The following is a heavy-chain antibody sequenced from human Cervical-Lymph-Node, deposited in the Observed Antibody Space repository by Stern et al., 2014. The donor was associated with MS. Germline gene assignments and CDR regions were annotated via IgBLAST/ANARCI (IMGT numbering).Heavy chain of an antibody. J-gene: IGHJ5*01. CDR1: GDSMGNYN. D-gene: IGHD3-10*01. CDR3: ARRPFSRGVIDS. Sequence: QLQLQESGPGLVQPSETLSLTCTLSGDSMGNYNWGWIRQSPEKGLEWIGYIYYSGNTNYNPSLKGRVTMSIDTSRAQFSLSLSSVTAADTAVYYCARRPFSRGVIDSWGQGTLVTVTS. CDR2: IYYSGNT. V-gene: IGHV4-59*01.